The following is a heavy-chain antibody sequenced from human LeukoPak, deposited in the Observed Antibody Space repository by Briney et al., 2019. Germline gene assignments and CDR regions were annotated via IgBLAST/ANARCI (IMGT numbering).Heavy chain of an antibody. Sequence: SQTLSLTCTVSGLSISSFHWSWIRQSPGKGLEWIGFIYYTGSAYYNPSFKTRVTMSLDTSQSQFSLKLTSVTAADTAVYYCARDSRKGSSFDIWGQGTMVTVSS. V-gene: IGHV4-59*01. CDR1: GLSISSFH. J-gene: IGHJ3*02. CDR2: IYYTGSA. CDR3: ARDSRKGSSFDI.